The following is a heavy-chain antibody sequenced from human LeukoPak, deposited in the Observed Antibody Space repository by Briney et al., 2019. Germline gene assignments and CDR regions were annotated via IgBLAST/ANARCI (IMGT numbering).Heavy chain of an antibody. CDR1: GGSISSSSYY. D-gene: IGHD5-18*01. CDR2: IYYSGST. CDR3: ARRETAMVTGWFDP. J-gene: IGHJ5*02. V-gene: IGHV4-39*01. Sequence: SETLSLTCTVSGGSISSSSYYWGWIRQPPGKGLEWIGSIYYSGSTYYNPSLKSRVTISVDMPKNQFSLKLSSVTAADTAVYYCARRETAMVTGWFDPWGQGTLVTVSS.